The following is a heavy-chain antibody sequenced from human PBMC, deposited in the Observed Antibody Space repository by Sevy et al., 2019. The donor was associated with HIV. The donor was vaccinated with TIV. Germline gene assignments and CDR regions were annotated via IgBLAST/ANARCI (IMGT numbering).Heavy chain of an antibody. J-gene: IGHJ4*02. CDR3: ARKGCTKPHDY. CDR2: LSFGCGEI. V-gene: IGHV3-23*01. Sequence: GGSLRLSCAASGFDFSIYSMSWVRQAPGKGLEWVSTLSFGCGEINYADSVKGRFTISRDNSKSSVYLQMNNLRPEDTAVYYCARKGCTKPHDYWGQGTLVTVSS. D-gene: IGHD2-8*01. CDR1: GFDFSIYS.